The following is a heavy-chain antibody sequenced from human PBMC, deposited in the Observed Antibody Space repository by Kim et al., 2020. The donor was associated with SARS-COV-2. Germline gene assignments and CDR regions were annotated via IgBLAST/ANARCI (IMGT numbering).Heavy chain of an antibody. V-gene: IGHV4-31*03. J-gene: IGHJ5*02. Sequence: SETLSLTCTASGGSLSGGGFYWSWIRQLPGKGLEWIGYISNSGNTYYSPSLKSRSTISADTFKNQFSLKLTSVTAADTAIYYCARDAVQRDNWFDPWGQG. CDR3: ARDAVQRDNWFDP. CDR1: GGSLSGGGFY. D-gene: IGHD6-25*01. CDR2: ISNSGNT.